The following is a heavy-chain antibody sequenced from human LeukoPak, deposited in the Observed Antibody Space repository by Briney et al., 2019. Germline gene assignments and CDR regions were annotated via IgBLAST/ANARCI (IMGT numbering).Heavy chain of an antibody. CDR2: ICYNGNT. J-gene: IGHJ3*02. CDR1: GGWGGDYY. V-gene: IGHV4-30-4*01. Sequence: PSETLSLTCTVSGGWGGDYYWSWIRQPPGKGLEWIGYICYNGNTFYTPSLKSRVTISFDASKNQFSLKLTSVTAADTAVYYCARTGQLDAFDIWGQGTMVTVSS. D-gene: IGHD3-9*01. CDR3: ARTGQLDAFDI.